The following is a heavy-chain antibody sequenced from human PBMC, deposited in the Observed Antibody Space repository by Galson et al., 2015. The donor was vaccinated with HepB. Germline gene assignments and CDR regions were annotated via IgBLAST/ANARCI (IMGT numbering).Heavy chain of an antibody. CDR2: ISYAGGDR. CDR1: GFSFSAYA. V-gene: IGHV3-30*04. D-gene: IGHD5-18*01. Sequence: SLRLSCAVSGFSFSAYAMHWVRQAPGKGLEWVAFISYAGGDRFYADSVKGRFTISRDNSENTLFLEMNSLRADDTAVYYCAGPGYSYGRLFEYWGRGTLVTVSS. CDR3: AGPGYSYGRLFEY. J-gene: IGHJ4*02.